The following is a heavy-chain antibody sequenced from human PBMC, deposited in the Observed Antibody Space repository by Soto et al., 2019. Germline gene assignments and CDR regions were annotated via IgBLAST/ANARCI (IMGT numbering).Heavy chain of an antibody. CDR2: ISGSGGST. V-gene: IGHV3-23*01. J-gene: IGHJ3*02. D-gene: IGHD5-12*01. CDR3: AKDSGVVATIGHDAFDI. Sequence: GGSLRLSCAASGFTFSSYAMSWVRQAPGKGLEWVSAISGSGGSTYYADSVKGRFTISRDNSKNTLYLQMNSLRAEDTAVYYCAKDSGVVATIGHDAFDIWGQGTMVTVSS. CDR1: GFTFSSYA.